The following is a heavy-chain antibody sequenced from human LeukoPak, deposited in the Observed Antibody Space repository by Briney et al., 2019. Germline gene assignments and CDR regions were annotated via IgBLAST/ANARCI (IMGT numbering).Heavy chain of an antibody. D-gene: IGHD1-26*01. Sequence: GGSLRLSCAASGFTFSGFAMHWVRQASGKGLEWVGRIRSKANSYATVYAASVKGRFTISRDDSKNTAYLQMNSLKTEDTAVYYCTRGDDSGSYYGYYYYMDVWGKGTTVTVSS. V-gene: IGHV3-73*01. J-gene: IGHJ6*03. CDR1: GFTFSGFA. CDR2: IRSKANSYAT. CDR3: TRGDDSGSYYGYYYYMDV.